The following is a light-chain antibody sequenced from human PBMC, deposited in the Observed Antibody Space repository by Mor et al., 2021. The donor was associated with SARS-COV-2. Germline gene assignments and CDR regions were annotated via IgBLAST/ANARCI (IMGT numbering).Light chain of an antibody. J-gene: IGKJ2*01. CDR1: QDIRSQ. V-gene: IGKV1-33*01. Sequence: TCQASQDIRSQLSWYEHKEGKAPKLLIYDASYLETGVPSRFSGSGFGTDFTLTISSLQPEDFGTFYCQQYGNLPYTFGQG. CDR3: QQYGNLPYT. CDR2: DAS.